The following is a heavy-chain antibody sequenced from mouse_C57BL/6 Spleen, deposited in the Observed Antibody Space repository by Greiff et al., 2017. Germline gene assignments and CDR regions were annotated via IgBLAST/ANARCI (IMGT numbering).Heavy chain of an antibody. CDR1: GYSFTDYN. J-gene: IGHJ4*01. CDR3: ASGTVLYYYSLDY. D-gene: IGHD1-1*01. CDR2: INPNYGTT. V-gene: IGHV1-39*01. Sequence: VQLQQSGPELVKPGASVKISCKASGYSFTDYNMNWVKQSNGKSLEWIGVINPNYGTTSYNQKFKGKATLTVYQSSSTADMQLTDLSSEDSAVYYCASGTVLYYYSLDYWGQGTSVTVSS.